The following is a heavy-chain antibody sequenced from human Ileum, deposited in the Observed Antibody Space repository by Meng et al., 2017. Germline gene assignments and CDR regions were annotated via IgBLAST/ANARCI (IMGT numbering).Heavy chain of an antibody. CDR2: IKQDGSEK. CDR3: ARGGRPWAY. D-gene: IGHD3-10*01. Sequence: GESLKISCAASGFTFSSYWMSWVRQAPGKGLEWVANIKQDGSEKYYVDSVKGRFTISRDNAKNSLYLQMNSLRAEDTAVYYCARGGRPWAYWGQGTLVTGAS. V-gene: IGHV3-7*01. J-gene: IGHJ4*02. CDR1: GFTFSSYW.